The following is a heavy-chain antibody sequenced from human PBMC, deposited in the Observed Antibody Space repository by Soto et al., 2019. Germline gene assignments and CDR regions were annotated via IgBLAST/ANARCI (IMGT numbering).Heavy chain of an antibody. J-gene: IGHJ3*02. Sequence: QVQLVESGGDVVQPGRSLRLSCAASGSTFSSYDIHWVRQAPGKELQWVAHISPDGNNAYYADSVKGRFTISRDNARNTVYLQVSSLRPDDTAVCHCVRGPSHGAFDIWGQGTLVTVSS. CDR1: GSTFSSYD. CDR3: VRGPSHGAFDI. CDR2: ISPDGNNA. V-gene: IGHV3-30-3*01.